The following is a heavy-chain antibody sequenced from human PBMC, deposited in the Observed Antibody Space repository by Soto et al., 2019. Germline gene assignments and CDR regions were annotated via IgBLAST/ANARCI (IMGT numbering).Heavy chain of an antibody. Sequence: QVQLVQAGTEVKKPVSSVKVSCNASGYTFTNFGISWVRQAPGQGLEWMGWISAYNGNTNYAQNFQGRVTMTTDTSTSTSYMELRSLRSDDPAVYYCARGGTPIDSWGQGTLVTVSS. V-gene: IGHV1-18*01. CDR3: ARGGTPIDS. CDR2: ISAYNGNT. D-gene: IGHD3-16*01. CDR1: GYTFTNFG. J-gene: IGHJ4*02.